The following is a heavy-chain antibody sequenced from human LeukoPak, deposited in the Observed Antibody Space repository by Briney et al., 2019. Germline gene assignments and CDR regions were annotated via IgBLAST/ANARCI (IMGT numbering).Heavy chain of an antibody. D-gene: IGHD1-26*01. CDR2: IWYDGSNK. CDR3: ATHRSGSNYHFDY. Sequence: GGSLRLSCAASGFTFSSYGMHWVRQAPGKGLEWVAVIWYDGSNKYYADSVKGRFTISRDNSKNTLYLQMNSLRDEDTAVYHCATHRSGSNYHFDYWGQGTQVTVSS. V-gene: IGHV3-33*01. CDR1: GFTFSSYG. J-gene: IGHJ4*02.